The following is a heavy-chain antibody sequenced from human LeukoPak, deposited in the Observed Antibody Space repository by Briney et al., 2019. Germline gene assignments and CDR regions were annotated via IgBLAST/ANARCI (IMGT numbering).Heavy chain of an antibody. J-gene: IGHJ2*01. D-gene: IGHD1-26*01. CDR1: GFTFSTYN. CDR3: AKDRTVGASYWYFDL. CDR2: ITSSSTTI. Sequence: GGSLRLSCAASGFTFSTYNMNWVRQAPGKGLECVSYITSSSTTIYYADSVKGRFTISRDDAKNSLYLHMNTLRAEDTAIYYCAKDRTVGASYWYFDLWGRGTLVTVSS. V-gene: IGHV3-48*01.